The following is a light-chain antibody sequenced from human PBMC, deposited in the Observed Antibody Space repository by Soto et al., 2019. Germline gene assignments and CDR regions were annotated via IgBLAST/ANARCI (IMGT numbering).Light chain of an antibody. CDR1: ESVDIY. Sequence: ETVLTQSPATLSLSPGETATLSCRASESVDIYLAWYQQKPGQAPRLLIYHASNRATGIPARFSGSGSGTDFTLIISSLEPEDSAVYYCQQRGNWPPLTFGGGTRVEI. CDR3: QQRGNWPPLT. J-gene: IGKJ4*01. CDR2: HAS. V-gene: IGKV3-11*01.